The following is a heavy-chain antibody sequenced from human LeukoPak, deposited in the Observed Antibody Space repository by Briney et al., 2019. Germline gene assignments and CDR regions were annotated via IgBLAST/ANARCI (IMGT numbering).Heavy chain of an antibody. CDR3: ARRGQYGSGSYPFDY. Sequence: PSETLSLTCTVSGGSISSYYWSWIRQPPGKGLEWIGYIYYSGSTNYNPSLKSRVTISVDTSKNQFSLKLSSVTAADTAVYYCARRGQYGSGSYPFDYWGQGTLVTVSS. D-gene: IGHD3-10*01. CDR2: IYYSGST. CDR1: GGSISSYY. J-gene: IGHJ4*02. V-gene: IGHV4-59*01.